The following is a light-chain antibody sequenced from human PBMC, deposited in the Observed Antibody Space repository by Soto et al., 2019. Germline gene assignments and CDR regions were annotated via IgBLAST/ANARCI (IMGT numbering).Light chain of an antibody. CDR1: QGINKNY. V-gene: IGKV3-20*01. J-gene: IGKJ2*01. Sequence: EVVLTQSPGTLSLSPGEKATLSCRGSQGINKNYLAWYQQRPGQAPRLLIYGSSDRATGIPDRFSGSGSGTDFTLTISRLEPEDFAVYYCHQYGSSPPYTFGQGTKLEI. CDR2: GSS. CDR3: HQYGSSPPYT.